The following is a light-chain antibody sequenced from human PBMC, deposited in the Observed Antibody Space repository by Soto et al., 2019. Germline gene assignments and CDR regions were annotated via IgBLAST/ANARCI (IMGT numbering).Light chain of an antibody. CDR1: QTVSGYF. Sequence: EIVLTQSPGTLSVSPGESATLSCRASQTVSGYFLAWYQQRPGQAPRLLIYDASNRATGIPARFSGSGSGTDFTLTISSLEPEDFAVYYCQQYGSSGTFGQGTRLEIK. J-gene: IGKJ5*01. CDR3: QQYGSSGT. V-gene: IGKV3-20*01. CDR2: DAS.